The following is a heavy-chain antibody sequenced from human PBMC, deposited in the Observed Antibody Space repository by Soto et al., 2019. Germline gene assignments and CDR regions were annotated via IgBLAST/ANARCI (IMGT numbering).Heavy chain of an antibody. D-gene: IGHD2-15*01. CDR1: GFTFSNFG. Sequence: QVQLVESGGGVVQPGRSLRLSCAASGFTFSNFGMHWVRQAPGKGLEWVAVISSDGSDKYYSDSVKGRFTISRDNSKNTLFLQMNSLRVEDTAVYYYAKGSEVARQDLDYCGQGTLVTGSS. CDR2: ISSDGSDK. J-gene: IGHJ4*02. V-gene: IGHV3-30*18. CDR3: AKGSEVARQDLDY.